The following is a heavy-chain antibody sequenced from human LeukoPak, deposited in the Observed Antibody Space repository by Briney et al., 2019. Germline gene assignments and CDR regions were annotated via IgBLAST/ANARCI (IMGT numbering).Heavy chain of an antibody. CDR3: ARDLQPSYYDSSGSSRDY. CDR2: ISAYNGNT. D-gene: IGHD3-22*01. Sequence: ASVKVSCKASGYTFTSYGISWVRQAPGQGLEWMGWISAYNGNTNYAQKLQGRVTMTTDTSTSTAYMELRSLRSDDTAVYYCARDLQPSYYDSSGSSRDYWGQGTLVTVSS. CDR1: GYTFTSYG. J-gene: IGHJ4*02. V-gene: IGHV1-18*01.